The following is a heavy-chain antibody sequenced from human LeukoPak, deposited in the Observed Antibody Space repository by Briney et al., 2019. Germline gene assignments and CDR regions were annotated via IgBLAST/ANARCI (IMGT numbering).Heavy chain of an antibody. CDR3: ARDSMCVGDSGSCYFDY. CDR1: GFTFSSYW. D-gene: IGHD4-17*01. Sequence: GGSLRLSCAASGFTFSSYWMSWVRQAPGKGLEWVANIKQDGSEKYYVDSVKGRFTISRDNAKNSLYLQMNSLRAEDTAVYYCARDSMCVGDSGSCYFDYWGQGTLVTVSS. CDR2: IKQDGSEK. V-gene: IGHV3-7*05. J-gene: IGHJ4*02.